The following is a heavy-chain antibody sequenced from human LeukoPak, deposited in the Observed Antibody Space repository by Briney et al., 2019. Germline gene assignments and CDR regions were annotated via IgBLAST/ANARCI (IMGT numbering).Heavy chain of an antibody. CDR1: GYSISSGYY. D-gene: IGHD1-14*01. V-gene: IGHV4-38-2*02. J-gene: IGHJ6*03. Sequence: SKTLSLTCTVSGYSISSGYYWGWIRQPPGKGLEWIGSIYHSGSTYYNPSLKSRVTISVDTSKNQFSLKLSSVTAADTAVYYCARVSENRYYYYMDVWGKGTTVTISS. CDR2: IYHSGST. CDR3: ARVSENRYYYYMDV.